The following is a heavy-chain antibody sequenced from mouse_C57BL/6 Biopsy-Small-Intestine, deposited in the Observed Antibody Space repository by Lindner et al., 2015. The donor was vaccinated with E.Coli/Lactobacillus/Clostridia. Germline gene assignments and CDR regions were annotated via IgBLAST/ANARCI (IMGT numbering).Heavy chain of an antibody. CDR3: ARGRPREVIFPSDSFDI. D-gene: IGHD1-3*01. J-gene: IGHJ1*01. V-gene: IGHV1-84*02. Sequence: SVKVSCKASGYSFSEYYVHWLRQAPGQGLEWVGWIHPVNGGTNYGQKFQGRVTITRDTSISTTYMELRRLRSDDTAMYYCARGRPREVIFPSDSFDIWGQETMVTVSS. CDR2: IHPVNGGT. CDR1: GYSFSEYY.